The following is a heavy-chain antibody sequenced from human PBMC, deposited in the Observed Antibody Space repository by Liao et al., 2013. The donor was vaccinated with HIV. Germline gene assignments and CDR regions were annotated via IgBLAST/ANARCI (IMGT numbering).Heavy chain of an antibody. CDR1: GGSFSGYY. D-gene: IGHD3-22*01. J-gene: IGHJ4*02. CDR2: VNHSGST. V-gene: IGHV4-34*01. Sequence: QVQLQQWGAGLLKPSETLSLTCAVYGGSFSGYYWTWIRQPPREGAWSGLGKVNHSGSTNYNPSLMSRVTISVDTSKNQFSLKLSSVTAADTAVYYCARDDSSGYSDYWGQGTLVTV. CDR3: ARDDSSGYSDY.